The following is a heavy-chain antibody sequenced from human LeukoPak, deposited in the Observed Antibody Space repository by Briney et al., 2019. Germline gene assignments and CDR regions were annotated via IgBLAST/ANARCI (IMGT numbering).Heavy chain of an antibody. CDR2: IYYSGTT. V-gene: IGHV4-59*01. Sequence: SETLSLTCTVSGGSLSRYSRSWIRPPPGKGLEWIAYIYYSGTTNYNPSLKSRVTIPVDTSENHCSLNLNSVTAADTAVYYCARVRALSYYDSSGDLYYFDDWLEGTLDADSP. J-gene: IGHJ4*02. CDR3: ARVRALSYYDSSGDLYYFDD. D-gene: IGHD3-22*01. CDR1: GGSLSRYS.